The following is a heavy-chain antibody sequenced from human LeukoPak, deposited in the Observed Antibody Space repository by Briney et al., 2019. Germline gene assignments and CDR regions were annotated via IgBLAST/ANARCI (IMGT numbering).Heavy chain of an antibody. CDR3: AKPRDSSGYYYVPFDY. CDR2: ISGSGGST. J-gene: IGHJ4*02. D-gene: IGHD3-22*01. Sequence: QPGGSLRLSCAASGFTFSSYAMSWVRQAPGKGLDWVSAISGSGGSTYYADSVKGRFTISRDNSKNTLYLQMNILRAEDTAVYYCAKPRDSSGYYYVPFDYWGQGTLVTVSS. CDR1: GFTFSSYA. V-gene: IGHV3-23*01.